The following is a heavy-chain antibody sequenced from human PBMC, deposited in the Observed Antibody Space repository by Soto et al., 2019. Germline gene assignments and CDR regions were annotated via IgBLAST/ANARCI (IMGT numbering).Heavy chain of an antibody. D-gene: IGHD1-1*01. Sequence: QEQLQQWGAGLLKPSETLSLTCAVYGGFVSSGNYYWSWIRQPPGKGLEWIGEMSHSGGTHFNPSLKSRVTISVDTSMNQFSLKMSSVTAADTALYYCARVERGTATTVVDAFDIWGPGTMVTVSS. J-gene: IGHJ3*02. V-gene: IGHV4-34*01. CDR3: ARVERGTATTVVDAFDI. CDR1: GGFVSSGNYY. CDR2: MSHSGGT.